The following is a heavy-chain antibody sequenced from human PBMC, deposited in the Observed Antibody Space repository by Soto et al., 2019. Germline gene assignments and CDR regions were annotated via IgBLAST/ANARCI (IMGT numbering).Heavy chain of an antibody. CDR1: GFTFSTYA. Sequence: QVQLVESGGGVVQPGRSLRLSCAASGFTFSTYAMHWVRQAPGKGLEWVAVVSYDGSNKYYADSVKGRFAISRDNSKNTPYLQMDSLRAEDTAVYYCARNVPIYDFWSGYNVEDYYYGMDVWGQGTTVTVSS. D-gene: IGHD3-3*01. CDR3: ARNVPIYDFWSGYNVEDYYYGMDV. J-gene: IGHJ6*02. CDR2: VSYDGSNK. V-gene: IGHV3-30*09.